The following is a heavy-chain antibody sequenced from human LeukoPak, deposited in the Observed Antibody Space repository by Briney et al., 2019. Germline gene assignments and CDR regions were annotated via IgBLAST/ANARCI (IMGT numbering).Heavy chain of an antibody. Sequence: GGSLRLSCAASGFTFSSYAMHWVRQAPGKGLEWVAVISYDGSNKYYADSVKGRFTISRDNSKNTLYLQMNSLRAEDTAVYYSARDDGWLHTGGPFFDYWGQGTLVTVSS. D-gene: IGHD5-24*01. CDR3: ARDDGWLHTGGPFFDY. V-gene: IGHV3-30-3*01. J-gene: IGHJ4*02. CDR2: ISYDGSNK. CDR1: GFTFSSYA.